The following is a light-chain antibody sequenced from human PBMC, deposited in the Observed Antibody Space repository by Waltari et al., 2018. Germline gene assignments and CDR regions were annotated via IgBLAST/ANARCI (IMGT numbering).Light chain of an antibody. CDR2: SNN. CDR1: NSNIGTNT. Sequence: QSVLTQPPSASGTPGQRVSISCSGSNSNIGTNTVNWYQQLPGTAPKLLIYSNNNGPSGVPDRFSCSKSGTSASLAISGLQSEDEAEYYCAAWDDSLNGPVFGAGTKLTVL. V-gene: IGLV1-44*01. CDR3: AAWDDSLNGPV. J-gene: IGLJ3*02.